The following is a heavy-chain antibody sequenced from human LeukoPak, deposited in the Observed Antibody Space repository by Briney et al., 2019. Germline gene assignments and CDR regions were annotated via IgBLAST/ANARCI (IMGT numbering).Heavy chain of an antibody. CDR2: IYPGDSDT. CDR1: GYSFTNYW. D-gene: IGHD1-26*01. J-gene: IGHJ6*02. CDR3: ARIIVGATNYYYGMDV. Sequence: GESLKISCKGSGYSFTNYWIGWVRQMPGKVLEWMGIIYPGDSDTRYSPSFQGQVTISADKSISSAYLQWSSLKASDTSMYYCARIIVGATNYYYGMDVWGQGTTVTVSS. V-gene: IGHV5-51*01.